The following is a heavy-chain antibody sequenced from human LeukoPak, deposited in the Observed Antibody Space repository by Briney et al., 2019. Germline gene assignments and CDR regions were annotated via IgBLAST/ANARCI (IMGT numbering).Heavy chain of an antibody. J-gene: IGHJ3*02. CDR3: ARDIIAVAGNDAFDI. CDR1: GGSISSSSYY. CDR2: IYYSGST. D-gene: IGHD6-19*01. V-gene: IGHV4-39*07. Sequence: SETLSLTCTVSGGSISSSSYYRGWLRQPPGKGLEWLGSIYYSGSTYYNPSLKSRVTISVDTSKNQFSLKLSSVTAADTAVYYCARDIIAVAGNDAFDIWGQGTMVTVSS.